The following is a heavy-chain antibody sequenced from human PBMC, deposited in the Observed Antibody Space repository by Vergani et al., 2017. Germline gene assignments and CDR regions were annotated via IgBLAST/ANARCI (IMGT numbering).Heavy chain of an antibody. D-gene: IGHD3-22*01. J-gene: IGHJ4*02. CDR2: ISYDGTEK. CDR3: ARGGKGMIMVVPATHL. V-gene: IGHV3-30-3*01. Sequence: QVKLEESGGGVVQPGRSLRLSCAASGFSFGNYAMHWVRQAPGKGLEWVGVISYDGTEKKYADSVNGRFTISRDNSKKMMSLQMNSLRVEDTAVHYCARGGKGMIMVVPATHLWGQGTQVSVS. CDR1: GFSFGNYA.